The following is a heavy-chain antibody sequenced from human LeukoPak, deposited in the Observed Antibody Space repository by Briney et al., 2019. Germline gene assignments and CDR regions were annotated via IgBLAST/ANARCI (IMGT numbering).Heavy chain of an antibody. Sequence: ASVKVSCKASGYTFTSYGISWVRQAPEQGLEWMGWISAYNGNTNYAQKLQGRVTMTTDTSTSTAYMELRSLRSDDTAVYYCARVPTYYDFWSDFDYWGQGTLVTVSS. V-gene: IGHV1-18*01. D-gene: IGHD3-3*01. J-gene: IGHJ4*02. CDR3: ARVPTYYDFWSDFDY. CDR1: GYTFTSYG. CDR2: ISAYNGNT.